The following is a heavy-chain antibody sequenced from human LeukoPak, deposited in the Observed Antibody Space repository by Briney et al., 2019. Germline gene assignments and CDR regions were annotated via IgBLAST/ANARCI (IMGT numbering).Heavy chain of an antibody. Sequence: ASVKVSCKASGYTFTGYYMHWVRQAPGPGLEWMGWINPNSGGTNYAQKFQGRVTMTRDTSISTAYMELSRLRSDDTAVYYCARVNIKWLAYDYWGQGTLVTVSS. D-gene: IGHD6-19*01. CDR1: GYTFTGYY. J-gene: IGHJ4*02. V-gene: IGHV1-2*02. CDR3: ARVNIKWLAYDY. CDR2: INPNSGGT.